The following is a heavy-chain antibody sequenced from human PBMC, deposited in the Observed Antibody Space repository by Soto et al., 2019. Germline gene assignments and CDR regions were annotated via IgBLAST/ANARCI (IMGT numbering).Heavy chain of an antibody. CDR1: GFTFSSYG. CDR2: ISYDGSNK. Sequence: GGSLRLSCAASGFTFSSYGMHWVRQAPGKGLEWVAVISYDGSNKYYADSVKGRFTISRDNSKNTLYLQMNSLRAEDTAVYYCAKDLTNDFWSGYQDYWGQGTLVTVSS. V-gene: IGHV3-30*18. J-gene: IGHJ4*02. D-gene: IGHD3-3*01. CDR3: AKDLTNDFWSGYQDY.